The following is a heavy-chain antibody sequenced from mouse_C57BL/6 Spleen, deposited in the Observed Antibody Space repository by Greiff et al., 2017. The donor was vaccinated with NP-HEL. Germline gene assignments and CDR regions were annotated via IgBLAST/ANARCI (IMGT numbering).Heavy chain of an antibody. CDR2: INSNGGST. Sequence: EVKLMESGGGLVQPGGSLKLSCAASGFTFSSYGMSWVRQTPDKRLELVATINSNGGSTYYPDSVKGRFTISRDNAKNTLYLQMSSLKSEDTAMYYCARMARTTNWGQGTTLTVSS. D-gene: IGHD6-1*01. V-gene: IGHV5-6-3*01. J-gene: IGHJ2*01. CDR3: ARMARTTN. CDR1: GFTFSSYG.